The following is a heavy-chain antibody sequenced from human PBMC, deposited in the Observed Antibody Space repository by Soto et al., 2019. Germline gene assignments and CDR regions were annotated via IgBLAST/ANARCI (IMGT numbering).Heavy chain of an antibody. CDR2: ISGSDGRT. D-gene: IGHD5-12*01. CDR3: AKAANVNIVATSFDF. V-gene: IGHV3-23*01. Sequence: GGTLRLSSGTSGFTFSHDWRHGVRQATGKGLEWVSAISGSDGRTYYADSVKGRFTISRDNSKNTLSLQMNSLRAEDTAVYYCAKAANVNIVATSFDFWGQGTLVTVSS. CDR1: GFTFSHDW. J-gene: IGHJ4*02.